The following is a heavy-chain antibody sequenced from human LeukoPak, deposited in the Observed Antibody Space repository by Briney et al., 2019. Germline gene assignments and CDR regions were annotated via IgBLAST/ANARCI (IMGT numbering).Heavy chain of an antibody. J-gene: IGHJ4*02. Sequence: SETLSHTCAVYGGSFSGYYWSWIRQPPGKGLEWIGEINHSGSTNYNPSLKSRVTISVDTSKNQFSLKLSSVTAADTAVYYCAKSFRGYFDYWGQGTLVTVSS. V-gene: IGHV4-34*01. CDR1: GGSFSGYY. CDR3: AKSFRGYFDY. D-gene: IGHD3-10*01. CDR2: INHSGST.